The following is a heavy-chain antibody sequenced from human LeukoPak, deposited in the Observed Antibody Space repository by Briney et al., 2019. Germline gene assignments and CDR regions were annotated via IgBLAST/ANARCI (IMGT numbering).Heavy chain of an antibody. J-gene: IGHJ5*02. Sequence: GSLRLSCAASGFTFSSYWMSWIRQPPGKGLEWIGYIFYTGSTNYNPSLKSRVTISVDTSKNQFSLKLSSVTAADTAVYYCARHPSGYNWFDPWGQGTLVTVSS. CDR2: IFYTGST. V-gene: IGHV4-59*08. CDR3: ARHPSGYNWFDP. CDR1: GFTFSSYW.